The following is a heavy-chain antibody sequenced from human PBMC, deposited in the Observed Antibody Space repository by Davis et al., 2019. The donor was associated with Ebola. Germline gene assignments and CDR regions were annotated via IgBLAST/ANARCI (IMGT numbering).Heavy chain of an antibody. CDR3: ARDDRGWDLIQGYYGMDV. V-gene: IGHV3-23*01. D-gene: IGHD1-26*01. J-gene: IGHJ6*02. CDR2: ISGSGGST. CDR1: GFSFSNYA. Sequence: GESLKISCAASGFSFSNYAMSWVRRAPGRGLEWVSGISGSGGSTYDADSVKGRFTISRDNSKNTLYLQMNSLRAEDTAVYYCARDDRGWDLIQGYYGMDVWGQGTTVTVSS.